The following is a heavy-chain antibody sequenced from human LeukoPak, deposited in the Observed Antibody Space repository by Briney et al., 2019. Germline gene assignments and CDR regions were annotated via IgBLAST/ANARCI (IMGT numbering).Heavy chain of an antibody. J-gene: IGHJ1*01. CDR2: IKQDGGEK. CDR1: GFTFNDYW. CDR3: ARVRLANTPEFFQH. Sequence: GGSLRLSCAASGFTFNDYWMSWVRQAPGTGLEWVASIKQDGGEKRYVDSVKGRFTISRDNTENSLYLQMNSLGAEDTALYYCARVRLANTPEFFQHWGQGTLVTVSS. V-gene: IGHV3-7*03. D-gene: IGHD3-9*01.